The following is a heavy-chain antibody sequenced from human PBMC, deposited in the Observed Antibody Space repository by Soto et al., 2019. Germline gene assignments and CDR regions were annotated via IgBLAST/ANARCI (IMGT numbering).Heavy chain of an antibody. CDR2: IIPTFGKT. CDR3: ARDPLRSFAMDV. V-gene: IGHV1-69*13. D-gene: IGHD3-10*02. J-gene: IGHJ6*02. CDR1: GDTFSSYA. Sequence: SVKVSCKASGDTFSSYAISWVRQAPGKGLEWMGKIIPTFGKTNYAQKFQGRLTISADDSTSTVYMELSSLVSEDTAVYDCARDPLRSFAMDVWAPATTVTVS.